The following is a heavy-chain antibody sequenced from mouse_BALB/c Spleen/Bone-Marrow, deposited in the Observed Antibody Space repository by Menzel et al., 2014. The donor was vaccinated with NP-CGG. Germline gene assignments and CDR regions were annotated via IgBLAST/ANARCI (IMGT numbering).Heavy chain of an antibody. V-gene: IGHV5-6-4*01. CDR2: ISSGGSYT. CDR3: TREDYGYTFAY. D-gene: IGHD1-2*01. J-gene: IGHJ3*01. CDR1: GFTFSSYT. Sequence: EVKLVESGGGLVKPGGSLKLSCAASGFTFSSYTMSWVRQTPEKRLEWVATISSGGSYTYYPDSVKGRFTISRDNAKNTLYLQMSSLKSKDTAMYYCTREDYGYTFAYWGQGTLVTVSA.